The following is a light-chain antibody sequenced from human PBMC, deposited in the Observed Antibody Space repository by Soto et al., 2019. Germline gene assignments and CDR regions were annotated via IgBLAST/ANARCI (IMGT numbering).Light chain of an antibody. CDR1: RSDID. V-gene: IGLV2-14*01. Sequence: QSALTKPPSVSGSPAQSITISCGGRRSDIDVAWYQQFPGKPPKILIYGVSNRPSGVSSRFSGSKSGNTASLTISGLQAEDEADYYCISYTGSSTSYVFGSGTRVT. J-gene: IGLJ1*01. CDR3: ISYTGSSTSYV. CDR2: GVS.